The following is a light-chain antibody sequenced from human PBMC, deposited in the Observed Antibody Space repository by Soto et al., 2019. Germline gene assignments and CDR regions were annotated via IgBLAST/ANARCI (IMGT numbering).Light chain of an antibody. CDR1: QSISTW. CDR2: KAS. V-gene: IGKV1-5*03. Sequence: DIQMTQSPSTLSASVGDSVAITCRASQSISTWLAWYQQKPGKAPKLLIYKASSLQTGVPSRFSGSGSGTEFTLTISSLQPDDFATYYCQQYNTYSPSFGQGTKLEI. J-gene: IGKJ2*01. CDR3: QQYNTYSPS.